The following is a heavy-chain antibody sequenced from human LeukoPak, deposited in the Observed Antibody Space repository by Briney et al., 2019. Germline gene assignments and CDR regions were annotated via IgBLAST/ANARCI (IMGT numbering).Heavy chain of an antibody. CDR1: GFTFDDYT. D-gene: IGHD3-3*01. CDR3: AKEESYYDFSSGPPDPRYSYYMDV. Sequence: PGRSLRLSCAASGFTFDDYTMHWVRHAPGKGLEWVSGISWNSGTIIYADSVKGRFTISRDNAKNSLYLQMNSLRAEDTAFYYCAKEESYYDFSSGPPDPRYSYYMDVWGKGTTVVVSS. V-gene: IGHV3-9*01. CDR2: ISWNSGTI. J-gene: IGHJ6*03.